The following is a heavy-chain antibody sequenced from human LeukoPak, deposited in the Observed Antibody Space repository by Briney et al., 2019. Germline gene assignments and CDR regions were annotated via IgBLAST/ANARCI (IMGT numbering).Heavy chain of an antibody. Sequence: PSETLSLTCTVSGGSISSYYWSWIRQPPGKGLEWIGSIYYSGSTNYNPSLKSRVTISVDTSKNQFSLKMSSVTAADTAMYYCARTDGFTWFDPWGQGTQVTVSS. CDR2: IYYSGST. CDR1: GGSISSYY. J-gene: IGHJ5*02. D-gene: IGHD4-17*01. CDR3: ARTDGFTWFDP. V-gene: IGHV4-59*08.